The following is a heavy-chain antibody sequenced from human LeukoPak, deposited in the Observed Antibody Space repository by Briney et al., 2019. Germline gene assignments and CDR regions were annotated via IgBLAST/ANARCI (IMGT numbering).Heavy chain of an antibody. Sequence: PGGSLRLSCAASGFTFTNFPMSWVRQAPGKGLEWVSGLSRGGAKTFYAPSVKGRFTISRDDSNSTVFLHMKRLRVEDTAMYYCAKDIEHFDPLGQGTLVIVSS. J-gene: IGHJ5*02. CDR2: LSRGGAKT. CDR1: GFTFTNFP. V-gene: IGHV3-23*01. CDR3: AKDIEHFDP. D-gene: IGHD3-3*02.